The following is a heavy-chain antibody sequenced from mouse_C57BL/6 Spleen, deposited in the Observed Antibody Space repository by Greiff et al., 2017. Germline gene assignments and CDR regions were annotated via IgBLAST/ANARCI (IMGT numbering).Heavy chain of an antibody. J-gene: IGHJ2*01. Sequence: EVQLVESGGGLVKPGGSLKLSCAASGFTFSSYAMSWVRQTPEKRLAWVATISDGDSYTYSPANVKGRFTFSRDNAKNNLYLQMSHLKSEDTAMYYCAREYYGSTSFDYWGQGTTLTVSS. V-gene: IGHV5-4*01. CDR3: AREYYGSTSFDY. CDR2: ISDGDSYT. CDR1: GFTFSSYA. D-gene: IGHD1-1*01.